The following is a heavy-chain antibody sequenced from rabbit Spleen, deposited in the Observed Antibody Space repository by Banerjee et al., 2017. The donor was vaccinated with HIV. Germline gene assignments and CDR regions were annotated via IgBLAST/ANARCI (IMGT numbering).Heavy chain of an antibody. CDR1: GFDFSNYG. Sequence: QSLEESGGDLVKPGGSLKLSCKASGFDFSNYGVTWVRQAPGKGLEWIGYIDPIFGRTYYASWVNGRFTMSRTSSTTVTLQMTSLTAADTTTYFCARDLVAVIGWNFNLWGPGTLVTVS. CDR2: IDPIFGRT. D-gene: IGHD1-1*01. J-gene: IGHJ4*01. V-gene: IGHV1S40*01. CDR3: ARDLVAVIGWNFNL.